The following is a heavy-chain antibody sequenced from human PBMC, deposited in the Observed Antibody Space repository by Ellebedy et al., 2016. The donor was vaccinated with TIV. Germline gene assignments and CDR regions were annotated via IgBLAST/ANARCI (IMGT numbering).Heavy chain of an antibody. J-gene: IGHJ4*02. Sequence: SETLSLTCAVSGGSISSGGYSWSWIRQPPGKGLEWIGYIYHSGSTYYNPSLKSRVTISVDRSKNQFSLKLSSVTAADTAVYYCAKGGDDPFDYWGQGTLVTVSS. D-gene: IGHD2-21*02. CDR1: GGSISSGGYS. V-gene: IGHV4-30-2*01. CDR3: AKGGDDPFDY. CDR2: IYHSGST.